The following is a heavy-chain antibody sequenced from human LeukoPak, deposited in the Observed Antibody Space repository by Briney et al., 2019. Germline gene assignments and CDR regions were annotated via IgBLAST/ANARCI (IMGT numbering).Heavy chain of an antibody. J-gene: IGHJ4*02. Sequence: GGSLRLSCAASGFTFSSYTMHWVRQAPGKGLAYVSGISSDGGTTYYGNSVKGRFTISRDNSKNTLYLQMNSLRAEDTAVYYCAKEAGYSSSWYEASFYYWGQGTLVTVSS. CDR1: GFTFSSYT. V-gene: IGHV3-64*01. D-gene: IGHD6-13*01. CDR3: AKEAGYSSSWYEASFYY. CDR2: ISSDGGTT.